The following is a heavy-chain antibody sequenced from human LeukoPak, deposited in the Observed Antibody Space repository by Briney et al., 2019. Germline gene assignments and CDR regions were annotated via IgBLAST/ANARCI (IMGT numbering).Heavy chain of an antibody. CDR2: VSGSGDST. V-gene: IGHV3-23*01. CDR1: GFIVSGNY. CDR3: AKVMLGELLYWFDP. D-gene: IGHD3-10*02. Sequence: GGSLRLSCAASGFIVSGNYMTWVRQAPGKGLEWVSAVSGSGDSTYYADSVKGRFTISRANSKNTLYLQMNSLRAEDTAVYYCAKVMLGELLYWFDPWGQGTLVTVSS. J-gene: IGHJ5*02.